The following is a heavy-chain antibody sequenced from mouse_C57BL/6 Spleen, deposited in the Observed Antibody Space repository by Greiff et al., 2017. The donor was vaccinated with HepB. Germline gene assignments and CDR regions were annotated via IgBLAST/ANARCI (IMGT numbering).Heavy chain of an antibody. D-gene: IGHD2-3*01. J-gene: IGHJ2*01. CDR2: INPNNGGT. Sequence: EVQLQQSGPELVKPGASVKISCKASGYTFTDYYMNWVKQSHGKSLEWIGDINPNNGGTSYNQKFKGKATLTVDKSSSTAYMELRSRTSEDSAVYYCARDGGGYWGQGTTLTVSS. CDR1: GYTFTDYY. V-gene: IGHV1-26*01. CDR3: ARDGGGY.